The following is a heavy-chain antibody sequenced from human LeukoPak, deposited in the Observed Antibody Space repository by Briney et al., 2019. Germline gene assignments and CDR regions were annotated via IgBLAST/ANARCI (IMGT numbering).Heavy chain of an antibody. CDR3: ARDRGNEFYYYYMDV. Sequence: GGSLRLSCAASGFSFSSYAMSWVRQAPGKGLEWVSGISNSGVSTYYADSVKGRLSISRDNSKNTLYLQMNSLRAEDTAVYYCARDRGNEFYYYYMDVWGKGTTVTVSS. V-gene: IGHV3-23*01. CDR1: GFSFSSYA. CDR2: ISNSGVST. D-gene: IGHD5-24*01. J-gene: IGHJ6*03.